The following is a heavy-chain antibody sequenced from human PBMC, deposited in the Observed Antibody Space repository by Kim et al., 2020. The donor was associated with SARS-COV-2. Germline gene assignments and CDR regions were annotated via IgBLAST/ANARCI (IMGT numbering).Heavy chain of an antibody. D-gene: IGHD6-19*01. CDR3: ARTIAVTSRPYFDY. J-gene: IGHJ4*02. V-gene: IGHV4-39*07. Sequence: PSLKSRVSISVDTSKNQFSLKLSSVTAADTAVYNCARTIAVTSRPYFDYWGQGILVTVSS.